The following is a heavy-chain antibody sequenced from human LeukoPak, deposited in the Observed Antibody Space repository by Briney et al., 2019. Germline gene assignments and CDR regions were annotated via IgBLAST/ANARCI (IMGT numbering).Heavy chain of an antibody. CDR2: IWSDGSNK. Sequence: PGRSLRLSCAASGFTFSYYAIHWVRQAPGKGLEWVALIWSDGSNKYYADSVKGRITISRDNSKNTVHLQMNSLRAEDTAVYYCARELFSSGSCPDGWGQGTLVTVSS. CDR3: ARELFSSGSCPDG. D-gene: IGHD3-10*01. CDR1: GFTFSYYA. V-gene: IGHV3-33*01. J-gene: IGHJ4*02.